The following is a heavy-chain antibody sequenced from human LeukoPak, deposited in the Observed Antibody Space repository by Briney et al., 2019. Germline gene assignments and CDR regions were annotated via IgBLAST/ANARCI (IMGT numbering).Heavy chain of an antibody. D-gene: IGHD6-19*01. CDR1: GFTFSSYA. CDR3: AKTTTGYSSGRFPGWPVDY. V-gene: IGHV3-23*01. CDR2: IFGSGGST. Sequence: AGGSRRLSCAASGFTFSSYAMYWVRQAPEKGLEWVSGIFGSGGSTHYADSVKGRFTISRDNSKNTVYLQMNSLRAEDTAVYYCAKTTTGYSSGRFPGWPVDYWGQGTLVTVSS. J-gene: IGHJ4*02.